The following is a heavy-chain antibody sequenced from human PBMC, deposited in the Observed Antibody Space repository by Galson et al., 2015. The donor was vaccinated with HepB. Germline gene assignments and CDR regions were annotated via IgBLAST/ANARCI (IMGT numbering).Heavy chain of an antibody. CDR2: IIPIFGTT. CDR3: AAPEAAYYSDSSGYYKRSYYYYYMDV. D-gene: IGHD3-22*01. V-gene: IGHV1-69*13. Sequence: SVKVSRKASGVTFSRNAISWVRQAPGQGLEWMGGIIPIFGTTNYAQKFQGRVTITADESTSTAYMELSSLRSEDTAMYYCAAPEAAYYSDSSGYYKRSYYYYYMDVWGKGTTVTVSS. J-gene: IGHJ6*03. CDR1: GVTFSRNA.